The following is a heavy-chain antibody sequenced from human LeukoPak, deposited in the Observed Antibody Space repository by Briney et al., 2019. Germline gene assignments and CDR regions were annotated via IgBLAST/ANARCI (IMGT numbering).Heavy chain of an antibody. D-gene: IGHD2-21*02. CDR2: IYGSVDK. V-gene: IGHV2-5*01. CDR3: VHYLVTGQRGFDN. CDR1: GFSLTTSAVG. Sequence: SGPTLVNPTQTLTLTCTFSGFSLTTSAVGVGWFRQPPGKHLEWLALIYGSVDKHYSLSLNSRLSVTKDTPKNQVVLTMTNMDPIDAATYYCVHYLVTGQRGFDNCGQGALVTVSS. J-gene: IGHJ4*02.